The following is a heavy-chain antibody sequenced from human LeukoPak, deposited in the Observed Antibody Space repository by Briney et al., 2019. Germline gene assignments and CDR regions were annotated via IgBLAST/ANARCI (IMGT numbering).Heavy chain of an antibody. D-gene: IGHD3-16*01. CDR1: GFTFSSYA. Sequence: GGSLRLSCAASGFTFSSYAMSWVRQTPGKGLEWVSAISGSGGSTYYADSVKGRFTISRDNSKNTLFLQMNSLRAEDTAFYYCASSLLTRGRGPSDYWGQGTLVTVSS. CDR2: ISGSGGST. CDR3: ASSLLTRGRGPSDY. J-gene: IGHJ4*02. V-gene: IGHV3-23*01.